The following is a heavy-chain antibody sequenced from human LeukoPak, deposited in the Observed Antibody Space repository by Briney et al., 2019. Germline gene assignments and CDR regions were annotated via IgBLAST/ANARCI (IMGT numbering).Heavy chain of an antibody. D-gene: IGHD1-1*01. V-gene: IGHV4-4*02. CDR2: IYHSGSP. CDR3: ARVNINNWHSCDY. CDR1: GGSISSNNW. J-gene: IGHJ4*02. Sequence: PSETLSLTCAVSGGSISSNNWWGWVRQPPGKGLEWIGEIYHSGSPDYNPSLKSRVTISVDKSRNHFSLNLSSVTAADTAVYYCARVNINNWHSCDYWGQGTLVTVSS.